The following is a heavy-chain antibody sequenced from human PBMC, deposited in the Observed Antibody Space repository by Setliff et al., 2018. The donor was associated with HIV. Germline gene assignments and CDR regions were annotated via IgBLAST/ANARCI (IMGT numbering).Heavy chain of an antibody. CDR2: IYHSGST. Sequence: SETLSLTCAVSGYSISSGYYWGWIRQPPGKGLEWIGSIYHSGSTYNNPSLKSRVTISVDTSNNQLFLKVSSVTAADTAVYYCAKLAVAGRWVPRNNWFDPWGQGIPVTVSS. J-gene: IGHJ5*02. CDR1: GYSISSGYY. D-gene: IGHD6-19*01. CDR3: AKLAVAGRWVPRNNWFDP. V-gene: IGHV4-38-2*01.